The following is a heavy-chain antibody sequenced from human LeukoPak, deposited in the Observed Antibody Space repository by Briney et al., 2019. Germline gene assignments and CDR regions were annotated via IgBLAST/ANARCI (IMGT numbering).Heavy chain of an antibody. V-gene: IGHV4-30-2*01. CDR2: IYHSGST. Sequence: SQTLSLTCAVSGGXISSGGYSWSWIRQPPGMGLEWVGFIYHSGSTYYNPSLKSPVTISVDRSKNQFSLKLSSVTAADSAVYYCARGGELWYFDYWGQGTLVTVSS. CDR1: GGXISSGGYS. D-gene: IGHD3-16*01. J-gene: IGHJ4*02. CDR3: ARGGELWYFDY.